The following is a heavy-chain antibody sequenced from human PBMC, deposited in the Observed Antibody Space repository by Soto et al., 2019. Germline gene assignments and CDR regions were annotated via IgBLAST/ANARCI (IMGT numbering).Heavy chain of an antibody. D-gene: IGHD5-12*01. CDR2: IIPILGIA. CDR3: ARGKSGYSGYDNAFDI. J-gene: IGHJ3*02. V-gene: IGHV1-69*02. Sequence: QVQLVQSGAEVKKPGSSVKVSCKASGGTFSSYTISWVRQAPGQGLEWMGRIIPILGIANYAQKFQGRVTITADKSTSKAYMELSSLRSEDTAVYYCARGKSGYSGYDNAFDIWGQGTMVTVSS. CDR1: GGTFSSYT.